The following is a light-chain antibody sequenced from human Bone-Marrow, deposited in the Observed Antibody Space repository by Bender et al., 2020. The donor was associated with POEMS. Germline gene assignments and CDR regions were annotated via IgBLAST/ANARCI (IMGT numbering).Light chain of an antibody. J-gene: IGLJ1*01. Sequence: SNVLTQPASVSVSPGQTARITCGANDIGSKSVHWYQQKPGQAPVLVVYDNRDRPSGIPERFSGSNSANTATLTISRVEAGDEADYFCQVWDRSFVAVFGTGTTVTVL. CDR3: QVWDRSFVAV. CDR1: DIGSKS. V-gene: IGLV3-21*02. CDR2: DNR.